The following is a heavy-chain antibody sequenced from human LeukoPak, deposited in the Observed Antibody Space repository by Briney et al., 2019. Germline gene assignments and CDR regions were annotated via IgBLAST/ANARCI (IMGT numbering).Heavy chain of an antibody. J-gene: IGHJ4*02. Sequence: PGGSLRLSCAASGFTFSSYSMNWVRQAPGKGLEWVSSIGSSSSYIYYADSVKGRFTISRDNAKNSLYLQMNSLRAEDTAVYYCARVRRAVADIDYWGQGTLVTVSS. V-gene: IGHV3-21*01. CDR3: ARVRRAVADIDY. D-gene: IGHD6-19*01. CDR2: IGSSSSYI. CDR1: GFTFSSYS.